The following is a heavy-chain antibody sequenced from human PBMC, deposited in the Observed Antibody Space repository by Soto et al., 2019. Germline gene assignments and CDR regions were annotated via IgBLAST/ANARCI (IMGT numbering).Heavy chain of an antibody. CDR3: AREHNSDQAPHGFDM. CDR2: INQDGGEK. V-gene: IGHV3-7*01. Sequence: EVELVESGGGLVQPGGSLRLSCVGSAFSFGDHWMTWVRQPPGKGLEWVANINQDGGEKYFVDSVKGRFTMSRDNAKKSLYLQMNRLRAEDTAGYFCAREHNSDQAPHGFDMWGQGTMVTVSS. D-gene: IGHD2-21*01. CDR1: AFSFGDHW. J-gene: IGHJ3*02.